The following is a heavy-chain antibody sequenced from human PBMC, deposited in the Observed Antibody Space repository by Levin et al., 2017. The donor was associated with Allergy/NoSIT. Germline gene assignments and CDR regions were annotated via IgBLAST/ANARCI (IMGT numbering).Heavy chain of an antibody. V-gene: IGHV3-48*03. CDR1: GFTFSSYE. CDR2: ISSTGHTT. D-gene: IGHD1-26*01. CDR3: TRDPGSGSYRPFDY. Sequence: GGSLRLSCAASGFTFSSYEMKWVRQAPGKGLEWVSYISSTGHTTYYADSVKGRFTISRDNAKNSLYLQMNSLRAEDTAVYYCTRDPGSGSYRPFDYWGQGTLVTVSS. J-gene: IGHJ4*02.